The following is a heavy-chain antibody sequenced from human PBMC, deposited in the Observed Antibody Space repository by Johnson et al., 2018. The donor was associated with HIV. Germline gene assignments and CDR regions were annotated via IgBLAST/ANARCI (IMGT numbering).Heavy chain of an antibody. CDR3: ARDLAYSGYEGAFDI. CDR1: GFTFSSYG. Sequence: QVQLVESGGGVVQPGRSLRLSCAASGFTFSSYGMHWVRQAPGKGLEWVANIKQDGSEKYYADSVKGRFTISRDNSKNTLYLQMNSLRSEDTAVYYCARDLAYSGYEGAFDIWGQGTMVTVSS. D-gene: IGHD5-12*01. V-gene: IGHV3-30*19. J-gene: IGHJ3*02. CDR2: IKQDGSEK.